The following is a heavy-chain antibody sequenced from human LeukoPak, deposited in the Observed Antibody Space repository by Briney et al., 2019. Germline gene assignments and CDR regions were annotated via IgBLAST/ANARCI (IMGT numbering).Heavy chain of an antibody. D-gene: IGHD1-1*01. V-gene: IGHV3-21*01. J-gene: IGHJ3*01. Sequence: KPGGSLRLSCAASGFTFSSYTMHWVRQIPGERPEWVSSISGDTTYIYYADSLKGRFTISRDNINTSLFLQMNSLRAEDTATYFCARRGTDASFSFFDVWGQGTMVTVSS. CDR3: ARRGTDASFSFFDV. CDR2: ISGDTTYI. CDR1: GFTFSSYT.